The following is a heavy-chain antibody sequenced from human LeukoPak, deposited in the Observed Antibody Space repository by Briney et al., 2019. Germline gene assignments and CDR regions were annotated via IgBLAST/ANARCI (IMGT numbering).Heavy chain of an antibody. CDR3: ARDPNGDYIGAFEF. D-gene: IGHD4-17*01. J-gene: IGHJ3*01. V-gene: IGHV3-23*01. CDR1: GFTFSNYA. CDR2: ITSGGAP. Sequence: GGSLRLSCAASGFTFSNYAVMWVRQAPGQGLERVSAITSGGAPRYADSVKGRFTISGDNSKNTLYLQMNSLRAEDTVQYFCARDPNGDYIGAFEFWGRGTVVTVSS.